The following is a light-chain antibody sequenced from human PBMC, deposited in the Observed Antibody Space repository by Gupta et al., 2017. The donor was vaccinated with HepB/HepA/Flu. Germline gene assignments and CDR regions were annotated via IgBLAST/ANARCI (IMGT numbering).Light chain of an antibody. J-gene: IGKJ2*01. CDR2: AAS. V-gene: IGKV1-39*01. CDR3: QETDSAPPFT. CDR1: QSIGNY. Sequence: DIQMTQSPSSLSASVGDRVTITCRTSQSIGNYLNWYQQKPGEAPKLLIYAASNLQSGVPSRFSDSASGTDFTLTISGRQREDFAIYYCQETDSAPPFTFGQGTKLEI.